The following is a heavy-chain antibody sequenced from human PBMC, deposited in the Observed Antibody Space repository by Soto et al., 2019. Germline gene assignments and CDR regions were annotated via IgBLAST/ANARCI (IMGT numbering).Heavy chain of an antibody. D-gene: IGHD2-2*01. Sequence: SVKVSCKASGGTFSSYGINWVRQAPGQGLEWMGGIILMFGKRSYAQKFQGRVTITADKSTSTAYMELSSLRSEDTAVYYCARVFRFCSSTSCYPGMDVWGQGTTVTV. CDR2: IILMFGKR. CDR1: GGTFSSYG. CDR3: ARVFRFCSSTSCYPGMDV. V-gene: IGHV1-69*06. J-gene: IGHJ6*02.